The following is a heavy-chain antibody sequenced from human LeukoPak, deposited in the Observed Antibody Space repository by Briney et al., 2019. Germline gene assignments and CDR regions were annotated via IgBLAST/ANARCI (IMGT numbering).Heavy chain of an antibody. CDR2: IIPIFGTA. J-gene: IGHJ4*02. Sequence: SVKVSCKASGGTFSSYAISWVRQAPGQGLEWMGGIIPIFGTANYAQKFQGRVTITADESTSTAYMELSSLRSEDTAVYYCARDHMQWLAYLDYWGQGTLVTVSS. CDR1: GGTFSSYA. V-gene: IGHV1-69*13. D-gene: IGHD6-19*01. CDR3: ARDHMQWLAYLDY.